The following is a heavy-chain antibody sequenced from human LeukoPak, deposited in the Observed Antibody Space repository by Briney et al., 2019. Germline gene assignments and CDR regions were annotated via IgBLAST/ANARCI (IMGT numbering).Heavy chain of an antibody. D-gene: IGHD2-21*02. V-gene: IGHV3-23*01. CDR1: GFTFRHSW. J-gene: IGHJ2*01. Sequence: GGSLRLSCEASGFTFRHSWLSWIRQAPGKGLQWVSTVSGSGAGTFYGDSVKGRFTISRDNSNNTLFLQMNSLSADDTAVYFCAKGPRAGLRYWYFDLWGRGSLVTVSS. CDR2: VSGSGAGT. CDR3: AKGPRAGLRYWYFDL.